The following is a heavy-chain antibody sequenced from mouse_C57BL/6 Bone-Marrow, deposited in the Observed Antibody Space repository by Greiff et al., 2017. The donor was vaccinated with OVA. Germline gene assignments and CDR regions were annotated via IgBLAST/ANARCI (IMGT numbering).Heavy chain of an antibody. V-gene: IGHV1-5*01. CDR3: TRGDFAY. CDR1: GYTFTSYW. J-gene: IGHJ2*01. Sequence: VQLKESGTVLARPGASVKMSCKTSGYTFTSYWMHWVKQRPGQGLEWIGAIYPGNSDTSYNQKFKGKATLTAVTSASTAYMELTSLTNEDSAVYDYTRGDFAYWGQGTTVTVSS. CDR2: IYPGNSDT.